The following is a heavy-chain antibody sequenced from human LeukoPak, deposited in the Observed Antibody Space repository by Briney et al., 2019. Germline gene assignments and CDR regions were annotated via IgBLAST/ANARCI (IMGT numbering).Heavy chain of an antibody. CDR3: ARARATRIVGATALDY. CDR2: IIPILGIA. V-gene: IGHV1-69*04. CDR1: GCTFSSYA. J-gene: IGHJ4*02. D-gene: IGHD1-26*01. Sequence: SGKVSCKASGCTFSSYAIRWVRQAPGQGLEWRGRIIPILGIANYAQKFQGRVTITADKSTSTASMELSRLRSEDTAVYYCARARATRIVGATALDYWGQGTLVTVSS.